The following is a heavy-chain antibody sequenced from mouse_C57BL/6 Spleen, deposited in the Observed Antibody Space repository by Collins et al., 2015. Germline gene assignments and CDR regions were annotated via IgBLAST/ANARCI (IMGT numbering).Heavy chain of an antibody. CDR3: AREYYFGSSYGYFDV. Sequence: EVQLQQSGPVLVKPGASVKMSCKASECTFTDYYMNWVKQSHGKSLEWIGVINPYNGDTNYNQKFKGRATLTVDKSSSTAYMELNSLTSEDSAVFYCAREYYFGSSYGYFDVWGTGTTVTVSS. CDR2: INPYNGDT. J-gene: IGHJ1*03. CDR1: ECTFTDYY. D-gene: IGHD1-1*01. V-gene: IGHV1-19*01.